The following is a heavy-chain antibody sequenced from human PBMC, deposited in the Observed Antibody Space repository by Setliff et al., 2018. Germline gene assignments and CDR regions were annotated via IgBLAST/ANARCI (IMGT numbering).Heavy chain of an antibody. CDR2: VYYSGTA. CDR3: ARGGTFRYFDF. J-gene: IGHJ4*02. CDR1: DGPLSTYY. D-gene: IGHD5-12*01. V-gene: IGHV4-59*01. Sequence: PSETLSLTCTVSDGPLSTYYWSWIRQPPGKGLEFIGYVYYSGTANYSPSLRSRLTISVETSKNQFSLKLRSVTAADTAVYYCARGGTFRYFDFWGQGAPVTVSS.